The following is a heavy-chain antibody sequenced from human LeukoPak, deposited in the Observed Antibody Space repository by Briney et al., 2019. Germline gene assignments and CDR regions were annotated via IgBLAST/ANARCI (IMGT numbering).Heavy chain of an antibody. CDR2: IYYSGST. J-gene: IGHJ5*02. D-gene: IGHD6-19*01. Sequence: PSETLSLTCTVSGDSISSTSYYWGWIRQPPGKGLEWIGYIYYSGSTNYNPSLKSRVTISVDTSKNQFSLKLSSVTAADTAVYYCARETPPGIAVAGTGGDWFDPWGQGTLVTVSS. V-gene: IGHV4-61*01. CDR1: GDSISSTSYY. CDR3: ARETPPGIAVAGTGGDWFDP.